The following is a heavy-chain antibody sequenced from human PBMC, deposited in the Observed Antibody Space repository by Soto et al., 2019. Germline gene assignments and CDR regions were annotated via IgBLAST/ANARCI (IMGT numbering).Heavy chain of an antibody. CDR3: ARGRWLQPFDY. Sequence: QVQLEESGGGVVQPGRSLRLSCAASGFTFRSDLMHWVRQAPGKGLEWVAYIWYDGSNKLYADSVKGRFTVSRDNSKNTLYLPMHSLRDDDTAVYYCARGRWLQPFDYWGQGTLVTVSS. CDR1: GFTFRSDL. V-gene: IGHV3-33*03. CDR2: IWYDGSNK. D-gene: IGHD3-16*01. J-gene: IGHJ4*02.